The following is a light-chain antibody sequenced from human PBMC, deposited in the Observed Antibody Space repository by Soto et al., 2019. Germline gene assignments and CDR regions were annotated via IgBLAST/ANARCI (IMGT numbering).Light chain of an antibody. V-gene: IGLV2-8*01. CDR1: GSDIGGFNY. J-gene: IGLJ2*01. CDR3: SSXXGIVV. Sequence: QSALTQPPSASGSPGQSVTISCTGPGSDIGGFNYVSWYQHHPGKAPKLMIYELFKRPSGVPDRFSGSKSGNTASLTVSGLQPEDEADYYCSSXXGIVVFGGGTKLTV. CDR2: ELF.